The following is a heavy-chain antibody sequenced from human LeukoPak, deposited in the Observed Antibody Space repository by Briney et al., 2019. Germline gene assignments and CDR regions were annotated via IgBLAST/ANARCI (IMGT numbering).Heavy chain of an antibody. CDR3: ALYCSSTSCRRGAFDY. J-gene: IGHJ4*02. CDR1: GGSISSGGYY. CDR2: IYYSGST. Sequence: PSQTLSLTCTVSGGSISSGGYYWSWIRQHPGKGQEWIGYIYYSGSTYYNPSLKSRVTISVDTSKNQFSLKLSSVTAADTAVYYCALYCSSTSCRRGAFDYWGQGTLVTVSS. V-gene: IGHV4-31*03. D-gene: IGHD2-2*01.